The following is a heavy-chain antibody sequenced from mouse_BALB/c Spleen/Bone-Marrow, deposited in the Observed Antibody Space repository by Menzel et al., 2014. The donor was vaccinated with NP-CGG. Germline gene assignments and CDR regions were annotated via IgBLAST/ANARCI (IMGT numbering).Heavy chain of an antibody. Sequence: QVHVKQSGAELAKPGASVKMSCKASGYTFTNYWMHWVKQRPGQGLEWIGYINPSTGYTEYNQKFKDEATLTADKSSSTAYMQLSSLTSEDSAVYYCARIYYYGRGYWGQGTTLTVSS. D-gene: IGHD1-1*01. J-gene: IGHJ2*01. CDR2: INPSTGYT. CDR3: ARIYYYGRGY. CDR1: GYTFTNYW. V-gene: IGHV1-7*01.